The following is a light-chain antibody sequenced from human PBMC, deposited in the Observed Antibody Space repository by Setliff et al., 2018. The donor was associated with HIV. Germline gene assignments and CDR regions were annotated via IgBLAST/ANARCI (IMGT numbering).Light chain of an antibody. V-gene: IGLV2-11*01. Sequence: QSALAQPRSVSGSPGQSVTISCTGTSSVVGASNSVSWYQHHPGKAPKVIIYDVRDRPSGVPDRFSGSKSGNTASLTISGLQAEDEADYYCCSYAGSYTSLYVFGTGTKVTVL. CDR2: DVR. CDR1: SSVVGASNS. J-gene: IGLJ1*01. CDR3: CSYAGSYTSLYV.